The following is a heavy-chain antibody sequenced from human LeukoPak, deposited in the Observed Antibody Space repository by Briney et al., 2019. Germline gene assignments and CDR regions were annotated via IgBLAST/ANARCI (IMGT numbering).Heavy chain of an antibody. CDR1: GYTFTSYY. V-gene: IGHV1-46*01. J-gene: IGHJ4*02. CDR3: ASGSSSWNFDY. Sequence: GASVKVSRKASGYTFTSYYIHWVRQAPGQGLEWMGIINPSGGSTSYAQKFQGRVTMTRDTSTSTVYMELSSLRSEDTAVYYCASGSSSWNFDYWGQGTLVTVSS. D-gene: IGHD6-13*01. CDR2: INPSGGST.